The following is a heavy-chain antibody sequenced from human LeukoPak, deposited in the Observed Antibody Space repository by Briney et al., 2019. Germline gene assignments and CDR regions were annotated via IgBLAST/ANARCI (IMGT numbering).Heavy chain of an antibody. CDR3: ARDRGASSGPLDY. V-gene: IGHV1-69*05. CDR2: IIPIFGTA. D-gene: IGHD6-19*01. CDR1: GGTFSSYA. J-gene: IGHJ4*02. Sequence: ASVKVSCKASGGTFSSYAISRVRQAPGQGLEWMGRIIPIFGTANYAQKFQGRVTITTDESTSTAYMELSSLRSEDTAVYYCARDRGASSGPLDYWGQGTLVTVSS.